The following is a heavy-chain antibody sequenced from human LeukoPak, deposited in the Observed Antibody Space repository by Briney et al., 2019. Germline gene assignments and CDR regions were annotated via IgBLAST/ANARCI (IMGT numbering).Heavy chain of an antibody. Sequence: PGGSLRLSCAASGFTFSSYAMSWLRQAPGKGLEWVSAISGSGGSTYYAESVKGRFTISRDNSKNTLYLQMNSLRAEDTAVYYCANATKYGSGSYHFDYWGQGTLVTVSS. D-gene: IGHD3-10*01. CDR3: ANATKYGSGSYHFDY. J-gene: IGHJ4*02. CDR1: GFTFSSYA. CDR2: ISGSGGST. V-gene: IGHV3-23*01.